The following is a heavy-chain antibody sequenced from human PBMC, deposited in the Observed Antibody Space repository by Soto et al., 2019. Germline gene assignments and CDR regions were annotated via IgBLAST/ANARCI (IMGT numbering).Heavy chain of an antibody. Sequence: QLQLQESGPGLVKPSETLSLTCTVSGGSISSSSYYWGWIRQPPGKGLEWIGTIYYSGTTYYNPSLKSRVTISVDTSKNQCSLKMSSVTAADTAVYYCARHWCSGCHSGWGPFYYYYGMDVWGQGTTVTVSS. CDR1: GGSISSSSYY. CDR3: ARHWCSGCHSGWGPFYYYYGMDV. D-gene: IGHD6-19*01. CDR2: IYYSGTT. J-gene: IGHJ6*02. V-gene: IGHV4-39*01.